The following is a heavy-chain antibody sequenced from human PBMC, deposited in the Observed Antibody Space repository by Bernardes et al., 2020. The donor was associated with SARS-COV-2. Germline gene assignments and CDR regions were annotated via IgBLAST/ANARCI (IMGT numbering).Heavy chain of an antibody. CDR3: ARAYTYYDFWSGPLDY. CDR1: GFTFSSYG. V-gene: IGHV3-33*01. J-gene: IGHJ4*02. Sequence: GGSLRLSCAASGFTFSSYGMHWVRQAPGKGLEWVAVIWYDGSNKYYADSVKGRFTISRDNSKNTLYLQMNSLRAEDTAVYYCARAYTYYDFWSGPLDYWGQGTLVTVSS. D-gene: IGHD3-3*01. CDR2: IWYDGSNK.